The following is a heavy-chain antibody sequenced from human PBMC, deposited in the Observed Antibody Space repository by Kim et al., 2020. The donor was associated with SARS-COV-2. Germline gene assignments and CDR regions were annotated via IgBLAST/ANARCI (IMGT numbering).Heavy chain of an antibody. CDR2: INPNGGET. CDR1: GYNFNDYY. D-gene: IGHD2-2*03. CDR3: AMDSDPDH. V-gene: IGHV1-2*02. Sequence: ASVKVSCKASGYNFNDYYIHWVRQAPGQGLEWMGWINPNGGETNYAEKFHERVSMTRDTSINTAYVELYSLAFDDTAVYYCAMDSDPDHWGEGTLVTVSS. J-gene: IGHJ5*02.